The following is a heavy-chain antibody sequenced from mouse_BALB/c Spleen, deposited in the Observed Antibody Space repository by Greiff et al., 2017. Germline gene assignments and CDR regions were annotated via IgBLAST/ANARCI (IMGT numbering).Heavy chain of an antibody. CDR3: ARGMITTVFDY. V-gene: IGHV5-6-3*01. CDR1: GFTFSSYG. J-gene: IGHJ2*01. D-gene: IGHD2-4*01. CDR2: INSNGGST. Sequence: EVKLVESGGGLVKLGGSLKLSCAASGFTFSSYGMSWVRQTPDKRLELVATINSNGGSTYYPDSVKGRFTISRDNAKNTLYLQMSSLKSEDTAMYYCARGMITTVFDYWGQGTTLTVSS.